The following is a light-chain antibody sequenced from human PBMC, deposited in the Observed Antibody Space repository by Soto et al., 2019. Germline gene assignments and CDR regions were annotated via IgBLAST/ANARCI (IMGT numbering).Light chain of an antibody. J-gene: IGKJ4*01. CDR1: QSISRL. Sequence: DIQMTQSPSTLSASVGDRVTITYRASQSISRLLAWYQQKPGKAPKLLIYDASSLESGVPSRFSGSGSGTEFTLTISSLQPDDFATYYCQPYNSYFGGGTKVDI. CDR3: QPYNSY. V-gene: IGKV1-5*01. CDR2: DAS.